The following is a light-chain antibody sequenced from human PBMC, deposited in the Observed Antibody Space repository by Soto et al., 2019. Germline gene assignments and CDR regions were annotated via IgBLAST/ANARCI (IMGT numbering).Light chain of an antibody. CDR2: GAS. CDR1: QSISSN. J-gene: IGKJ1*01. V-gene: IGKV3-15*01. CDR3: QQYNNCPPVT. Sequence: EIVMTQSPATLSVSPGERATLSCRASQSISSNLAWYQQKPGQAPRLLIYGASTRATGIPARFSGSGSGTEFSPTISSLQSEDFAGYYCQQYNNCPPVTFGQGTKVEIK.